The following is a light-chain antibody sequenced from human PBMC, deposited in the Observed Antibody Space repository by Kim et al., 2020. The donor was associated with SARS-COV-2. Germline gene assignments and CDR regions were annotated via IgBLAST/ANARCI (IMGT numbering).Light chain of an antibody. V-gene: IGKV3-11*01. CDR1: QSVSRY. Sequence: EIVLTQSPATLSLFPGERATLSCRASQSVSRYLAWYQQKPGQAPRLLIYDTSNRATGVPARFSGSGSGTDFTLTISSLESEDIAVYYCQQRYSWPPVTFGRGTRLEIK. CDR2: DTS. CDR3: QQRYSWPPVT. J-gene: IGKJ5*01.